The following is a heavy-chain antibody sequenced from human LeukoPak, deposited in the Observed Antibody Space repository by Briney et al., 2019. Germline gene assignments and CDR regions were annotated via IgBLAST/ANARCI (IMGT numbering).Heavy chain of an antibody. Sequence: GASVKVSCKASGYTFTSYGISWVRQAPGQGLEWMGWINTNTGNPTYAQGFTGRFVFSLDTSVSTAYLQISSLKAEDTAVYYCARDLSPLYSSAYYYYGMDVWGQGTTVTVSS. J-gene: IGHJ6*02. CDR3: ARDLSPLYSSAYYYYGMDV. D-gene: IGHD2-21*01. CDR1: GYTFTSYG. CDR2: INTNTGNP. V-gene: IGHV7-4-1*02.